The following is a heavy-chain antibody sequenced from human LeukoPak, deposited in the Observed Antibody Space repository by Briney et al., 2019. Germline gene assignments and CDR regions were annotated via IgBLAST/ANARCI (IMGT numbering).Heavy chain of an antibody. D-gene: IGHD2-21*02. Sequence: SETLSLTCAVYGGSFSPYYWSWIRQPPGKGLEWIGEINHSGSTNYNPSLKSRVTISVDTSKNQFSLRLSSATAADTAVYYCARGGFYCGGDCYVDYWGQGTLVTVSS. CDR3: ARGGFYCGGDCYVDY. V-gene: IGHV4-34*01. J-gene: IGHJ4*02. CDR2: INHSGST. CDR1: GGSFSPYY.